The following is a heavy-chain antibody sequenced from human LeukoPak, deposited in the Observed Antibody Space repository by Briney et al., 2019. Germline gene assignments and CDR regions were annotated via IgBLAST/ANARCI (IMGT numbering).Heavy chain of an antibody. V-gene: IGHV3-30-3*01. CDR2: VSSDGGIK. CDR1: GFTFTNYV. D-gene: IGHD2-15*01. Sequence: GSLRLSCVVSGFTFTNYVVHWVRQAPGKGLEWVTLVSSDGGIKYYADSVKGRFSVSRDISKNTLYLQMNSLRVDDTAVYYCARDSETTPIHVLGYWGQGTLVTVFS. CDR3: ARDSETTPIHVLGY. J-gene: IGHJ4*02.